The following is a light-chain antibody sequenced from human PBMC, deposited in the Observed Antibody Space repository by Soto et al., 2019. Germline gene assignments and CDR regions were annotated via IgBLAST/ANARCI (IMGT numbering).Light chain of an antibody. CDR2: GAS. CDR1: QSVSNN. V-gene: IGKV3-15*01. Sequence: TQSPATLSVSPGESATLSCRASQSVSNNLTWYQQKPGQPPRLLIYGASTRATGVPGRFSGSGSGTEFTLTISSLQSEDFAVYYCQQYNDWWTFGQGTKVDIK. CDR3: QQYNDWWT. J-gene: IGKJ1*01.